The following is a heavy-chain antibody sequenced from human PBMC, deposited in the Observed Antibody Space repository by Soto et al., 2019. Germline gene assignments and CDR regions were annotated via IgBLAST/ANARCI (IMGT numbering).Heavy chain of an antibody. D-gene: IGHD3-22*01. J-gene: IGHJ3*02. CDR2: ISSSGSTI. CDR3: ARGDYFDSSGPFSAAFDI. Sequence: GGSLRHSCAGSGVTVSSKYMTWVRPGPGEGVEWVSYISSSGSTIYYADSVKGRFTISRDNAKNSLYLQMNSLRAEDTAVYYCARGDYFDSSGPFSAAFDIWGQGKMVTVS. CDR1: GVTVSSKY. V-gene: IGHV3-11*01.